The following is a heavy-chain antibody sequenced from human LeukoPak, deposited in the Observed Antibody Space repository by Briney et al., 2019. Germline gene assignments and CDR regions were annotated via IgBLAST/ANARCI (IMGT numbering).Heavy chain of an antibody. V-gene: IGHV3-43*02. J-gene: IGHJ5*02. Sequence: SGGSLRLSCAASGFTFDDYAMHWVRQAPGKGLEWVSLISGDGGSTYYADSVKGRFTISRDNSKNSLYLQMNSLRTDDTALYYCAKDRSFTYYYDSSAPGNWFDPWGQGTLVTVSS. CDR1: GFTFDDYA. CDR2: ISGDGGST. CDR3: AKDRSFTYYYDSSAPGNWFDP. D-gene: IGHD3-22*01.